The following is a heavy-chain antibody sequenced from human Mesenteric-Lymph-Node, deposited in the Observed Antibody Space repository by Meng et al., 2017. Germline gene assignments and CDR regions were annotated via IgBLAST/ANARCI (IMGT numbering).Heavy chain of an antibody. J-gene: IGHJ3*02. CDR1: GFTFSSYW. V-gene: IGHV3-7*03. CDR2: IKQDGSEK. Sequence: GESLKISCAASGFTFSSYWMSWVRQAPGKGLEWVANIKQDGSEKYYVDSVKGRFTISRDNSKNTLYLQMNSLRAEDTAVYYCAKDLEIVGATPSDAFDIWGQGTMVTVSS. CDR3: AKDLEIVGATPSDAFDI. D-gene: IGHD1-26*01.